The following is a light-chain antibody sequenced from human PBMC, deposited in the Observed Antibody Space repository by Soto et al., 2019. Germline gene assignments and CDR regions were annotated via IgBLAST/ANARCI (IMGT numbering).Light chain of an antibody. J-gene: IGKJ5*01. Sequence: ELVMTQSPATLSVSPGRRATLSCRASQSVSSKLAWYQQKPGQAPRLLIYGASSMATGIPDRFSGSGSGTDFTLTISSLQPDDFATYYCQQYNTFSWTFGQGTRLEI. V-gene: IGKV3D-15*01. CDR1: QSVSSK. CDR3: QQYNTFSWT. CDR2: GAS.